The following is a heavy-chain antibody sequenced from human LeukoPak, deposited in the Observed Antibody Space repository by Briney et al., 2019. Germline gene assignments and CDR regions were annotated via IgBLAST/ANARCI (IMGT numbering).Heavy chain of an antibody. V-gene: IGHV4-59*01. CDR3: RQYSYGDDAFDI. CDR1: GGSISSYY. CDR2: IYYSGST. J-gene: IGHJ3*02. Sequence: SETLSLTCTVSGGSISSYYWSWIRQPPGKGLEWIGYIYYSGSTNYNPSLKSRVTISVDTSKSQFSLKLSSVTAADTAVYYCRQYSYGDDAFDIWGQGTMVTVSS. D-gene: IGHD5-18*01.